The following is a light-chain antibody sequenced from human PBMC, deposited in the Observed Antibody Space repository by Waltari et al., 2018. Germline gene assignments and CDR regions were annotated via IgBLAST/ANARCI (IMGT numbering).Light chain of an antibody. J-gene: IGLJ2*01. CDR1: NSNIGSNT. V-gene: IGLV1-44*01. CDR2: SND. CDR3: ATWDDRLTDVL. Sequence: QSVVSQPPSASGTPGQRVTISCSGSNSNIGSNTVNWYQHLPGTAPRLLIYSNDQRPSGVPDRFSGSKSGTSASLAISGLQSEDEADYYCATWDDRLTDVLFGGGTELTVL.